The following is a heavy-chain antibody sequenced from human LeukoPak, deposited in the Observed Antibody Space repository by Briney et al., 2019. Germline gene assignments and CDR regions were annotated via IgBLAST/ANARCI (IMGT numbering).Heavy chain of an antibody. D-gene: IGHD2-2*01. Sequence: PSETLSLTCAVYGGSFSGYYWSWIRQPPGKGLEWIGEINHSGSTNYNPSLKSRVTISVDTSNNQFSLKLSSVTAADTAVYYCARRGGAYRLLSVYYYMDVWVKGTTVTVSS. CDR2: INHSGST. V-gene: IGHV4-34*01. J-gene: IGHJ6*03. CDR3: ARRGGAYRLLSVYYYMDV. CDR1: GGSFSGYY.